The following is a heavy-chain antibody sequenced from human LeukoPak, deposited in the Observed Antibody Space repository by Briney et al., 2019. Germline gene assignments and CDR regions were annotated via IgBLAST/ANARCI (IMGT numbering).Heavy chain of an antibody. D-gene: IGHD6-19*01. CDR1: ADSISRFY. J-gene: IGHJ4*02. CDR2: ISNSGST. V-gene: IGHV4-4*08. Sequence: PSETLSLTCTVSADSISRFYWSWIRQPPGKGLEWIGYISNSGSTNYNPSLKSRVTISLDMSKNDFSLKVRSVTATDTAVCYCVRQVRARAVEVTQDYFDYWGLGTLVTV. CDR3: VRQVRARAVEVTQDYFDY.